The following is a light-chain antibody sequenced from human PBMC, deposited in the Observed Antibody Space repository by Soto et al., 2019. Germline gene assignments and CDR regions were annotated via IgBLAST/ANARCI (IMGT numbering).Light chain of an antibody. CDR1: SSNIGAGYD. V-gene: IGLV1-40*01. Sequence: VLTQPPSVSGAPGQRVTISCTGSSSNIGAGYDVHWYQQLPGTAPKLLIYGNSNRPSGVPDRFSGSKSGTSASLAITGLQAEDEADYYCQSYDSSFWVFGGGTKLTVL. CDR3: QSYDSSFWV. CDR2: GNS. J-gene: IGLJ3*02.